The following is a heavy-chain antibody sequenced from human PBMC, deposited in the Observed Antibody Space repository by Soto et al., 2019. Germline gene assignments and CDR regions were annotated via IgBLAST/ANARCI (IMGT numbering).Heavy chain of an antibody. V-gene: IGHV4-61*01. CDR2: IYYSGTT. CDR3: ARSSFNWNYGFIDY. J-gene: IGHJ4*02. D-gene: IGHD1-7*01. Sequence: PSETLSLTCTVSGGSVSSGSDYWSWIRQPPGKGLEYIGYIYYSGTTNYNPSLKSRVTISRDTSKNQFSMRLSSVTAADTAMYYCARSSFNWNYGFIDYWGQGTLVTVSS. CDR1: GGSVSSGSDY.